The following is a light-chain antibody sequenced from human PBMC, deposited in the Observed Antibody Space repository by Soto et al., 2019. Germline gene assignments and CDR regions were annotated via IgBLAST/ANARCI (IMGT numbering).Light chain of an antibody. CDR2: GAS. V-gene: IGKV3-20*01. CDR3: QHYGSSLWT. Sequence: EIVLTQSPGTLSLSPGERATLSCRASHSVSSTDLAWYQQKPGQAPRLLIYGASNRATGIPGRFSGRGSGTDFTLTISSLDPEDFAVYYCQHYGSSLWTFRQGTKVESK. J-gene: IGKJ1*01. CDR1: HSVSSTD.